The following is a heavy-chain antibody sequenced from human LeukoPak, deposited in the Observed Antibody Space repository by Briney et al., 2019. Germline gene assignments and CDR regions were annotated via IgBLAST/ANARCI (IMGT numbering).Heavy chain of an antibody. D-gene: IGHD6-19*01. CDR2: ISYSGRT. V-gene: IGHV4-59*01. J-gene: IGHJ4*02. Sequence: SETLSLTCTVSGDSINSYYWSWIRQPPGKGLEWIGYISYSGRTNYKPSLNSRVTISVDTSKNQFSLKLTSVTAADTAVCYCARVRESSGWDYFDYWGQGAQVTVSS. CDR3: ARVRESSGWDYFDY. CDR1: GDSINSYY.